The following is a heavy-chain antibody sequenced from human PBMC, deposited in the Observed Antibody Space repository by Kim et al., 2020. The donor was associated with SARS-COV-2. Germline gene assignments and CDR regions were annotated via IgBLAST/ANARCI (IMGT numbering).Heavy chain of an antibody. V-gene: IGHV4-31*03. J-gene: IGHJ5*02. D-gene: IGHD3-22*01. CDR3: ARYSSGYNWFDP. CDR1: GGSISSGGYY. CDR2: IYYSGST. Sequence: SETLSLTCTVSGGSISSGGYYWSWIRQHPGKGLEWIGYIYYSGSTYYNPSLESRVIISVDTSNNQLSLKLNSVTAADTAVYYCARYSSGYNWFDPWGQGTLVTVSS.